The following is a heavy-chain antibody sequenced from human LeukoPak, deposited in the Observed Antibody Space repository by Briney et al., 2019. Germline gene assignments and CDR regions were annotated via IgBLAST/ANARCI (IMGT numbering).Heavy chain of an antibody. J-gene: IGHJ6*02. D-gene: IGHD1-26*01. V-gene: IGHV3-7*01. CDR3: ARDSGPYYYYYYGMDV. Sequence: GGSLRLSCAASGFTFSSYWMSWVRQAPGKGLEWVANIKQDGSEKYYVDSVEGRFTISRDNAKNSLYLQMNSLRAEDTAVYYCARDSGPYYYYYYGMDVWGQGTTVTVSS. CDR1: GFTFSSYW. CDR2: IKQDGSEK.